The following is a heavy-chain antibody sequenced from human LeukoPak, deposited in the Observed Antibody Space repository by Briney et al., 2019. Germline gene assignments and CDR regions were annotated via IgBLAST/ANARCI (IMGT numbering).Heavy chain of an antibody. CDR1: NGSISSGSYY. CDR3: ARFLPAGYYFDY. CDR2: IDTSGST. Sequence: PSETLSLTCTVSNGSISSGSYYWSWIRQPAGKGLEWIGRIDTSGSTKYNPSLKSRVTISVDTSKNQFSLKLSSVTAADTAVYYCARFLPAGYYFDYWGQGTLVTVSS. J-gene: IGHJ4*02. V-gene: IGHV4-61*02. D-gene: IGHD2/OR15-2a*01.